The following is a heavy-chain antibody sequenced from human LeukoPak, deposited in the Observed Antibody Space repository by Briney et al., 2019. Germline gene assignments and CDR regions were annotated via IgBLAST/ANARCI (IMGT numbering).Heavy chain of an antibody. CDR2: ISAYNGNT. Sequence: ASVKVSCKASGYTFTSYGISWVRQAPGQGLEWMGWISAYNGNTNYAQKLQGRVTMTTDTSTSTAYMELRSLRSDDTAVYYCARVSEAAVRYYYGMDVWGQGTTVTVSS. CDR3: ARVSEAAVRYYYGMDV. V-gene: IGHV1-18*01. CDR1: GYTFTSYG. D-gene: IGHD6-13*01. J-gene: IGHJ6*02.